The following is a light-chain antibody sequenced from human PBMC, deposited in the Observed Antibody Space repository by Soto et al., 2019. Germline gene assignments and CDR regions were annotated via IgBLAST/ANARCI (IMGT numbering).Light chain of an antibody. CDR3: QQYGSSPWT. CDR2: GAS. V-gene: IGKV3-20*01. Sequence: EIVLTQSPGTLSLSPGERATLSCRASQSVSSSYLAWYQQKPGQAPRLLIYGASSRATGIPDRFSGSGSGTDFTLTIIRLEPEDFAVDYCQQYGSSPWTFGQGTKVDIK. CDR1: QSVSSSY. J-gene: IGKJ1*01.